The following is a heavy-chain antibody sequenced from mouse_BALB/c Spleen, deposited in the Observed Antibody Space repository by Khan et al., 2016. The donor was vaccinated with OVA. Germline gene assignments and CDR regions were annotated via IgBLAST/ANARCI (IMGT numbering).Heavy chain of an antibody. J-gene: IGHJ2*01. CDR3: ARIYGSDFDY. Sequence: VQLQQSGPELVKPGASVKISCKASGYSFTGYFMHWVMQSHGKSLEWIGRINTHIGETFYNQKFKGKATLTVDESSSTAHMELRSLASEDSAVYFCARIYGSDFDYWGQGTTLTVSS. CDR1: GYSFTGYF. D-gene: IGHD1-1*01. V-gene: IGHV1-20*02. CDR2: INTHIGET.